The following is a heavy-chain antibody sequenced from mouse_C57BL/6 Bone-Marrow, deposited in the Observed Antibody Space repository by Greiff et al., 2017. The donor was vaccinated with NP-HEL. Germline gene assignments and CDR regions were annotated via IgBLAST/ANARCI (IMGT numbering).Heavy chain of an antibody. J-gene: IGHJ2*01. D-gene: IGHD1-1*01. V-gene: IGHV1-64*01. Sequence: VQLQQPGAELVKPGASVKLSCKASGYTFTSYWMHWVKQRPGQGLEWIGMIHPNSGSTNYNEKFKSKATLTVDKSSSTSYMQLSSLTSDDSAVYYCARSPNSYGSRGRYFDYWGQGTTLTVSS. CDR3: ARSPNSYGSRGRYFDY. CDR2: IHPNSGST. CDR1: GYTFTSYW.